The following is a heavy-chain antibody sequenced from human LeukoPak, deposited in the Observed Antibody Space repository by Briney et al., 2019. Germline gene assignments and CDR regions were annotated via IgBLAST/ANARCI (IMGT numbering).Heavy chain of an antibody. CDR1: GGSISNSNW. CDR2: IYHSGST. J-gene: IGHJ5*02. CDR3: AREYYYGSAERWFDP. V-gene: IGHV4-4*02. Sequence: PSETLSLTCAVSGGSISNSNWWSWVRQPPGKGLEWIGEIYHSGSTNYNPSLKSRVTISVDKSKNQFSLKLNSVTAGDTAVYYCAREYYYGSAERWFDPWGQGTLVTVSS. D-gene: IGHD3-10*01.